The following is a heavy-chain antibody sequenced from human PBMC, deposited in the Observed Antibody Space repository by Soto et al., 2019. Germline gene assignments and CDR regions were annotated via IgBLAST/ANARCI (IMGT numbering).Heavy chain of an antibody. Sequence: GGSLRLSCAASGFTFSNAWMSWVRQAPGKGLEWVGRIKSKTDGGTTDYAAPVKGRFTISRDDSKNTLYLQMNSLKTEDTAVYYCTTEAYYYDSSGRRTAHYYYGMDVWGQGTTVTVSS. CDR1: GFTFSNAW. V-gene: IGHV3-15*01. J-gene: IGHJ6*02. CDR3: TTEAYYYDSSGRRTAHYYYGMDV. CDR2: IKSKTDGGTT. D-gene: IGHD3-22*01.